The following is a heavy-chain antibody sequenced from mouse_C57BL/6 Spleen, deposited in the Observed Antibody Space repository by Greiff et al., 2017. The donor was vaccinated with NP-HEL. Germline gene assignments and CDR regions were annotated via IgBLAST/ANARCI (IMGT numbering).Heavy chain of an antibody. J-gene: IGHJ2*01. Sequence: QVQLQQSGAELVRPGTSVKVSCKASGYAFTNYLIEWVKQRPGQGLEWIGVINPGSGGTNYNEKFKGKATLTADKSSSTAYMQLSSLTSEDSAVYFCARSERFYFDYWGQGTTLTVSS. CDR1: GYAFTNYL. CDR3: ARSERFYFDY. V-gene: IGHV1-54*01. CDR2: INPGSGGT.